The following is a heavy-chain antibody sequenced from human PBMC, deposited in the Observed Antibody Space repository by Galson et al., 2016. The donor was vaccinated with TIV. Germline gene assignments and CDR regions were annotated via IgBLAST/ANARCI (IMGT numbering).Heavy chain of an antibody. D-gene: IGHD5-18*01. J-gene: IGHJ6*02. CDR2: IIPLFGSA. V-gene: IGHV1-69*13. Sequence: SVKVSCKASGGSFSSYVFNWVRQAPGQGLEWMGNIIPLFGSANYAQKFQGRVTITADESTSTAYMELSRLRSEDTAIYYCATDRNTAMETDYYYYGVDVWGQGTTVTVSS. CDR1: GGSFSSYV. CDR3: ATDRNTAMETDYYYYGVDV.